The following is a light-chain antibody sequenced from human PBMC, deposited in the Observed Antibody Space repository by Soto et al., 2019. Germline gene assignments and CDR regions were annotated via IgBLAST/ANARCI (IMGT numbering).Light chain of an antibody. V-gene: IGKV3D-20*01. CDR1: QSVSSSY. Sequence: EIVLTQSPATLSLSPGERATLSCGASQSVSSSYLAWYQQKPGLAPMLLIYDASSRATGIPDRFSGSGSGTDFTLTISRLEPEDFALYYCQQYGSSPIAFGQGTRLEIK. CDR3: QQYGSSPIA. J-gene: IGKJ5*01. CDR2: DAS.